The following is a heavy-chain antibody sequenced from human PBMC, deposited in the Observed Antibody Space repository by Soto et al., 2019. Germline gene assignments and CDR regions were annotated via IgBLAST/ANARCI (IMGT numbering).Heavy chain of an antibody. Sequence: SETLCLTCTVSGGSISSGDYYWSWIRQPPGKGLEWIGYIYYSGSTYYNPSLKSRVTISVDTAKNQFSLKLSSVTAADTAVYYCAIFLPFFDWLPPPPCFAPWRHRTLVPVSS. CDR3: AIFLPFFDWLPPPPCFAP. J-gene: IGHJ5*02. CDR2: IYYSGST. CDR1: GGSISSGDYY. V-gene: IGHV4-30-4*01. D-gene: IGHD3-3*01.